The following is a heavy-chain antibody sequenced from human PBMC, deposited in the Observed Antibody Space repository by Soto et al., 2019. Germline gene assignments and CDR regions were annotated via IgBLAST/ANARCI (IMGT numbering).Heavy chain of an antibody. CDR2: IIPILGIA. CDR3: EGSFETDYYYMEV. D-gene: IGHD3-9*01. Sequence: SVKVSCKASGGTFSSYTISWVRQAPGQGLEWMGRIIPILGIANYAQKFQGRVTITADKSTSTAYMELSSLRSEDTAVYYCEGSFETDYYYMEVWGKGTTVTVSS. J-gene: IGHJ6*03. V-gene: IGHV1-69*02. CDR1: GGTFSSYT.